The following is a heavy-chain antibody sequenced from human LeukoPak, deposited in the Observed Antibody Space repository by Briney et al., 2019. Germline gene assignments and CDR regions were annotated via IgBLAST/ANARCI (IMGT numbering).Heavy chain of an antibody. J-gene: IGHJ4*02. CDR2: ISYDGSNK. CDR3: AKDSGLSFDY. V-gene: IGHV3-30*18. CDR1: GFTFSSYG. Sequence: GGSLRLSCAASGFTFSSYGMHWVRQAPGKGLEWVAVISYDGSNKYYADSVKGRFTISRDNSKNTLYLQMNSLRAEDTAVYYCAKDSGLSFDYWGQGTLVTVSS.